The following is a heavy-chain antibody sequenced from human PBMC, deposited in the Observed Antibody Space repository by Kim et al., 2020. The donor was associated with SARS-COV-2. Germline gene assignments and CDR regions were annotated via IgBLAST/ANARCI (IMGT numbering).Heavy chain of an antibody. J-gene: IGHJ6*02. CDR1: GGSFSGYY. D-gene: IGHD5-12*01. V-gene: IGHV4-34*01. Sequence: SETLSLTCAVYGGSFSGYYWSWIRQPPGKGLEWIGEINHSGSTNYNPSLKSRVTISVDTSKNQFSLKLSSVTAADTAVYYCARGIPYTPGKRYSGYEPAPYYYYGMDVWGQGTTVTVSS. CDR2: INHSGST. CDR3: ARGIPYTPGKRYSGYEPAPYYYYGMDV.